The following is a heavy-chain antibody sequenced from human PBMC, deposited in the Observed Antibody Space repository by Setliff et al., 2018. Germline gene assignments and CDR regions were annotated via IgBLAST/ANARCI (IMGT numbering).Heavy chain of an antibody. Sequence: ASVKVSCKTSGFNFIAYGFSWVRQAPGQGLEWMGWISPYSGETNNAQKFQDRLSVTADTSSKTIYMELRSLTSDDTAVYFCTTSRAPRVVLAADFDLWGQGTLVTVSS. D-gene: IGHD2-21*01. CDR1: GFNFIAYG. V-gene: IGHV1-18*01. J-gene: IGHJ4*02. CDR3: TTSRAPRVVLAADFDL. CDR2: ISPYSGET.